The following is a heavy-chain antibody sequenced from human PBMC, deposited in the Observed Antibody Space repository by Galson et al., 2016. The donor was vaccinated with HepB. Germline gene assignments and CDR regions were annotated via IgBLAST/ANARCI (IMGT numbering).Heavy chain of an antibody. CDR3: ARIDYSGTRFDP. D-gene: IGHD1-26*01. J-gene: IGHJ5*02. V-gene: IGHV4-59*01. Sequence: SETLSLTCTVSGGSMTTSYWSWIRQPPGKGLEWIGSIYYSGSTNYNPSLKSRATISVDTSKNQFSLKLSSVTPADTAVYYCARIDYSGTRFDPWGQGTLVTVSA. CDR1: GGSMTTSY. CDR2: IYYSGST.